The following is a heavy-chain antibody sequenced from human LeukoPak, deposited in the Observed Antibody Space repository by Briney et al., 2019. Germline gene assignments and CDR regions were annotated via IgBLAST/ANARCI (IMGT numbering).Heavy chain of an antibody. CDR1: GFTFSSYE. CDR3: ARVVVVVAGDAFDI. Sequence: PGGSLRLSCAASGFTFSSYEMNWVRQAPGKGLEWVSYISSSGSTIYYADSVKGRFTISRDNAKNSLYLQMNSLRAEDTAVYYCARVVVVVAGDAFDIWGQGTMVTVSS. D-gene: IGHD2-15*01. CDR2: ISSSGSTI. J-gene: IGHJ3*02. V-gene: IGHV3-48*03.